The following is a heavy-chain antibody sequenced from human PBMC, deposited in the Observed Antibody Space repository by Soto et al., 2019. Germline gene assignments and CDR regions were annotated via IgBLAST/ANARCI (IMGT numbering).Heavy chain of an antibody. CDR1: GFTFRSYW. CDR3: ARDRPNSDFDY. Sequence: GGSLRLSCAASGFTFRSYWMHWVRQAPGKGLVWVSRINGDGSATSYADSVKGRFMIYRDNVKNTLYLQMISLRAEDTAVYYCARDRPNSDFDYWGQGTLVTVSS. CDR2: INGDGSAT. V-gene: IGHV3-74*01. D-gene: IGHD5-18*01. J-gene: IGHJ4*02.